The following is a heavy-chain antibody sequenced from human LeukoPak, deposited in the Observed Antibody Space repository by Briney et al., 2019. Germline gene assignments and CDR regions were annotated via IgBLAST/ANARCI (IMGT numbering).Heavy chain of an antibody. J-gene: IGHJ5*02. V-gene: IGHV4-59*01. CDR2: IYYSGST. CDR1: SGSTRTSY. Sequence: SETLSLTCTVSSGSTRTSYCSWIRQPPGKGLEWTGYIYYSGSTNYNPSLKSRVTISVDTSRNQFSLKLSSVTAADTAVYYCARRLDSSGWYARQRYWFDPWGQGTLVTVSS. D-gene: IGHD6-19*01. CDR3: ARRLDSSGWYARQRYWFDP.